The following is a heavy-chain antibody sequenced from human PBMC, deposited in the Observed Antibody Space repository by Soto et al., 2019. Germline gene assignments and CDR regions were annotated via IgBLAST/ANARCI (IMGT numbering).Heavy chain of an antibody. D-gene: IGHD2-21*02. CDR2: VYWDDDK. J-gene: IGHJ6*02. Sequence: GPTPVSATQTLALTCTSSGSAHTYIGEGVGWIRQPPGKALEWLALVYWDDDKRYNPSLRSRLTITKDTSKKQVVLTMTNMDPVDTATYYCVQSRCGGDCLTFYSSHAYYGLDVWGQGTTVTVSS. CDR1: GSAHTYIGEG. V-gene: IGHV2-5*02. CDR3: VQSRCGGDCLTFYSSHAYYGLDV.